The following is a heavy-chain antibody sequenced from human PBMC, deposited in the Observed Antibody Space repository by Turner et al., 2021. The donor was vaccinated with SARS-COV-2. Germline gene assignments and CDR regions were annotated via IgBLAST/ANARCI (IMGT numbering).Heavy chain of an antibody. J-gene: IGHJ5*02. Sequence: QLQLQESGPGLVKPSETLSLTCTVSGGSISSSRYYWGWIRQPPGKGLEWIGSIDYSGSTYYNPSLKSRVTISVDTSKNQFSLKLSSVTAADTAVYYCARPNTYYYGSGDSHGKSHNWFDPWGQGTLVTVSS. D-gene: IGHD3-10*01. CDR3: ARPNTYYYGSGDSHGKSHNWFDP. CDR2: IDYSGST. CDR1: GGSISSSRYY. V-gene: IGHV4-39*01.